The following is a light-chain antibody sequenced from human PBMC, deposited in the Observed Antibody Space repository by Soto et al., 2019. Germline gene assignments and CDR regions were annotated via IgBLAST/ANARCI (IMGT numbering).Light chain of an antibody. CDR2: EVS. CDR3: SSYTSTTTRV. V-gene: IGLV2-14*03. CDR1: SSDVGGYNY. Sequence: QSVLTQPASVSGSPGQSITISCTGTSSDVGGYNYVSWYQQHPGKGPKLMIYEVSNRPSGVSNRFSGSNSGNTATLTISGLQAEDEADYYCSSYTSTTTRVFGTGTKLTVL. J-gene: IGLJ1*01.